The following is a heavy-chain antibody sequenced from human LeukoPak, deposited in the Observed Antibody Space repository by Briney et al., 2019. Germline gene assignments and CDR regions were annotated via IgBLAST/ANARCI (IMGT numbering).Heavy chain of an antibody. V-gene: IGHV3-23*01. J-gene: IGHJ4*02. Sequence: GGSLRLSCAASGFTFSSSAMSWVRQAPGKGLEWVSSISGSGGSTYYADSVKGRFTISRDNSKNTLYLQMNSLRAEDTAVYYCARVDSSGWYGYFDYWGQGTLVTVSS. CDR3: ARVDSSGWYGYFDY. D-gene: IGHD6-19*01. CDR2: ISGSGGST. CDR1: GFTFSSSA.